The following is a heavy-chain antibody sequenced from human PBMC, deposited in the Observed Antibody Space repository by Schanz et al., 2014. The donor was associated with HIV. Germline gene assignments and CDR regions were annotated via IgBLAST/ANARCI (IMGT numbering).Heavy chain of an antibody. J-gene: IGHJ4*02. CDR2: IIPLFGTA. Sequence: QVQLVQSGAEVKKPGASVKVSCKASGYTFTSYYMHCVRQAPGQGLEWMGGIIPLFGTANYAQRFQGRVTITADESTSTTYMKLSGLTSEDTAVYYCARDGSGVLGAIFYYFDYWGQGTLVTVSS. CDR1: GYTFTSYY. CDR3: ARDGSGVLGAIFYYFDY. V-gene: IGHV1-69*01. D-gene: IGHD1-26*01.